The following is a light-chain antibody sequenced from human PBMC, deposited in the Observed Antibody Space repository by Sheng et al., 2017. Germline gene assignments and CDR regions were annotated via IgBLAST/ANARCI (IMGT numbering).Light chain of an antibody. Sequence: AIQLTQSPSSLSASVGDTVTMTCRASQGVSSAVAWFQQKPGKAPKLLIYAASTLQSGVPSRFSGSGSGTDFTLTISCLQSEDFATYYCQQYYSYPLTFGGGTKVEIK. CDR3: QQYYSYPLT. CDR2: AAS. V-gene: IGKV1-13*02. J-gene: IGKJ4*01. CDR1: QGVSSA.